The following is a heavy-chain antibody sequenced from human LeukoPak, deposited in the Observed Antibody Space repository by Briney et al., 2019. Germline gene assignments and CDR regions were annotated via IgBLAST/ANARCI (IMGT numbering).Heavy chain of an antibody. CDR1: GGSISSSSYY. D-gene: IGHD4-17*01. V-gene: IGHV4-39*07. CDR2: IYYSGST. Sequence: KPSETLSLTCTVSGGSISSSSYYWGWIRQPPGKGLEWIGSIYYSGSTYYNPSLKSRVTISVDTSKNQFSLKLSSVTAADTAVYYCARVVAGAKNTVTRRSYYYYGMDVWGQGTTVTVSS. J-gene: IGHJ6*02. CDR3: ARVVAGAKNTVTRRSYYYYGMDV.